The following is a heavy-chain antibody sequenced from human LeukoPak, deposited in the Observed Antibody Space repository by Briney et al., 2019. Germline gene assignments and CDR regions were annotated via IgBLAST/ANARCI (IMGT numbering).Heavy chain of an antibody. Sequence: GGSLRLSCAASGFTFSSYAMSWVRQAPVKGLEWVSAISGSGGSTYYADSVKGRFTISRDNSKNTLYLQMNSLRAEDTAVYYCAKAPVVVTIATPNDYWGQGTLVTVSS. D-gene: IGHD2-21*02. J-gene: IGHJ4*02. CDR2: ISGSGGST. CDR3: AKAPVVVTIATPNDY. CDR1: GFTFSSYA. V-gene: IGHV3-23*01.